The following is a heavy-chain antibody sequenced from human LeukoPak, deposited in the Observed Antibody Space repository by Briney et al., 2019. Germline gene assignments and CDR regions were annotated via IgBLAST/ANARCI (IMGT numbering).Heavy chain of an antibody. D-gene: IGHD4-23*01. CDR1: GSTFSSYA. J-gene: IGHJ4*02. V-gene: IGHV3-30-3*01. CDR3: ARGRGDYGGNSLDY. Sequence: PGRSLRLSCAASGSTFSSYAMHWVRQAPGKGLEWVAVISYDGSNKYYADSVKGRFTISRDNSKNTLYLQMNSLRAEDTAVYYCARGRGDYGGNSLDYWGQGTLVTVSS. CDR2: ISYDGSNK.